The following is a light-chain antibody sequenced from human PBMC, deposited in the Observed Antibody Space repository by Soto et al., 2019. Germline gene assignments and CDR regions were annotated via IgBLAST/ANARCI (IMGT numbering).Light chain of an antibody. V-gene: IGKV1-9*01. J-gene: IGKJ3*01. Sequence: DIQLTQSPSFLSASVGDRVTITCRASQGISSYLAWYQQKPGKAPKLLIYAASTLQSGVPSRFSGSGSGTEFTLTISSLQPEDFETYYCQQLATFGPGTKVDIK. CDR2: AAS. CDR3: QQLAT. CDR1: QGISSY.